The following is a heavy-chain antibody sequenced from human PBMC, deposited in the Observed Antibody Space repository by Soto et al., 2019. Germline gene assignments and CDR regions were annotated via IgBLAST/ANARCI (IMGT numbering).Heavy chain of an antibody. Sequence: QVQLVQSGAEVKKPGASVKVSCKASGYTFTGYYMHWVRQAPGQGLEWMGWINPNSGGTNYAQKFQGWVTMTRDTSISTAYMELSRLRSDDTAVYYCGRDSHRGYCSGGSCLRDAFDIWVQGTMVTVSS. D-gene: IGHD2-15*01. CDR1: GYTFTGYY. CDR3: GRDSHRGYCSGGSCLRDAFDI. J-gene: IGHJ3*02. V-gene: IGHV1-2*04. CDR2: INPNSGGT.